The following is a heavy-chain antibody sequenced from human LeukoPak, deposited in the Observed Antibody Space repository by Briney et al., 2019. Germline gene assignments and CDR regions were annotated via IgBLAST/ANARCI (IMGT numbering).Heavy chain of an antibody. V-gene: IGHV4-30-2*01. Sequence: SETLSLTCAVSGGSISSGGYSWSWIRQPPGKGLEWIGYIYHSGSTYYNPSLKSRVTISEDRSKNQFSLKLSSVTAADTAVYYCARARITMVRGVAADWFDPWGQGTLVTVSS. CDR1: GGSISSGGYS. CDR3: ARARITMVRGVAADWFDP. D-gene: IGHD3-10*01. CDR2: IYHSGST. J-gene: IGHJ5*02.